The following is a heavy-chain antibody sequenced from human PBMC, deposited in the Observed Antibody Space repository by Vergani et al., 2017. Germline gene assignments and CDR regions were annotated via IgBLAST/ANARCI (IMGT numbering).Heavy chain of an antibody. V-gene: IGHV4-38-2*01. CDR2: IYHSGST. CDR3: ARQAYDILTGYCFDY. Sequence: QVQLQESGPGLVKPSETLSLTCAVSGYSISSGYYWGWIRQPPGKGLEWIGSIYHSGSTYYNPSLKSRVTISVDTSKNQFSLKLSSVTAADTAVYYCARQAYDILTGYCFDYWGQGTLVTVSS. J-gene: IGHJ4*02. D-gene: IGHD3-9*01. CDR1: GYSISSGYY.